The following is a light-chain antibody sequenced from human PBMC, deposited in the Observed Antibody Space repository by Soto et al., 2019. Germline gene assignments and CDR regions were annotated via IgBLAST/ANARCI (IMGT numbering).Light chain of an antibody. Sequence: QSALTQPASLSGSLGQSITISCTGTSSDIGAYNHVSWYQQHPGKAPKLVIYDVNNRPSGVSNRFSGSKSGNTASLTISGLQAEDEADYYCSSYTTTSTLYVFGIGTKVTVL. CDR3: SSYTTTSTLYV. V-gene: IGLV2-14*03. CDR2: DVN. CDR1: SSDIGAYNH. J-gene: IGLJ1*01.